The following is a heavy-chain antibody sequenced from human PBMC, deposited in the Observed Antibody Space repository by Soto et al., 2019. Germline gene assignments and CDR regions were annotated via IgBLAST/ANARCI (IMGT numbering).Heavy chain of an antibody. CDR2: ISGSGDST. CDR1: GFIFSTYA. Sequence: EVQLLESGGDLVQPGGSLRLSCAASGFIFSTYAMGWVRQAPGKGLEWVSAISGSGDSTYYADSVRDQFTVSRDNSKNTLYLQMNSLRAEDXXXXYCARLQRGYSYGSFDYWGQGT. J-gene: IGHJ4*02. CDR3: ARLQRGYSYGSFDY. D-gene: IGHD5-18*01. V-gene: IGHV3-23*01.